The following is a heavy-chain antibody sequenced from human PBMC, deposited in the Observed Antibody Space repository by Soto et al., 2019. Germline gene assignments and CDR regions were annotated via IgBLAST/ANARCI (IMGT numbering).Heavy chain of an antibody. CDR2: ITPYNGNA. D-gene: IGHD1-26*01. CDR3: ARARMYSGAYHDY. V-gene: IGHV1-18*04. Sequence: ASVKVSCKASGYTFSNFGINWVRQAPGQGLEWMGWITPYNGNANYAQKHQDRLTITTDTSTNTAYLELRSLRSDDTAVYFCARARMYSGAYHDYWGQGTLVTVSS. J-gene: IGHJ4*02. CDR1: GYTFSNFG.